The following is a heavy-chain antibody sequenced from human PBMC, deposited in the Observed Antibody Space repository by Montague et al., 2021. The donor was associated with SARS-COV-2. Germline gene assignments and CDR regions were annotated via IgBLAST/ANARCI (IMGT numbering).Heavy chain of an antibody. CDR3: ARGVETGTLFTYYYYGMDV. CDR2: ISHDGSNK. J-gene: IGHJ6*02. Sequence: SLRLSCAASGFTFSSYAMYWVRQAPGKGLEWVAVISHDGSNKYYADSVKGRFTISRDNSKNTLYVQMDSLRAEDTAVYYCARGVETGTLFTYYYYGMDVWGQGTTVTVSS. D-gene: IGHD1-7*01. V-gene: IGHV3-30-3*01. CDR1: GFTFSSYA.